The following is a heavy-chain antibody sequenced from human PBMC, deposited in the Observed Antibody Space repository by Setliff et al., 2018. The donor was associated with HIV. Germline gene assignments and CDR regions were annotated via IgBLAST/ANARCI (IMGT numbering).Heavy chain of an antibody. V-gene: IGHV4-4*02. CDR3: ARDRGRGSGSPTRKFYYYGMDV. Sequence: PSETLSLTCAVSGASISSGHYWSWVRQPPGKGLEWIGEIYHSGSINHNPSLRSRVIMSVDTSKNKFSVTLRSVTTADTAVYYCARDRGRGSGSPTRKFYYYGMDVWGQGTTVTVSS. D-gene: IGHD3-10*01. J-gene: IGHJ6*02. CDR2: IYHSGSI. CDR1: GASISSGHY.